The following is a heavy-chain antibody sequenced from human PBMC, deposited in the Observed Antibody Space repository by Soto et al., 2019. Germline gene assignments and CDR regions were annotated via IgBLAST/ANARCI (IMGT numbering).Heavy chain of an antibody. CDR3: ARDSSANYDFWSGYFGTGVRLNYYGMDV. CDR2: ISAYNGNT. V-gene: IGHV1-18*01. CDR1: GYTFTSYG. J-gene: IGHJ6*02. D-gene: IGHD3-3*01. Sequence: GXSVKVSCKASGYTFTSYGISWVRQAPGQGLEWMGWISAYNGNTNYAQKLQGRVTMTTDTSTSTAYMELRSLRSDDTAVYYCARDSSANYDFWSGYFGTGVRLNYYGMDVWGQGTTVTVSS.